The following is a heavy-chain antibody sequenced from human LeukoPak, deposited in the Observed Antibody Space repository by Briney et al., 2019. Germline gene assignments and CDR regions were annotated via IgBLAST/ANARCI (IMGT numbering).Heavy chain of an antibody. V-gene: IGHV1-69*01. CDR1: GGTFSSYA. CDR3: ARAGRYYGSGSYYGSDY. CDR2: IIPIFGTA. J-gene: IGHJ4*02. D-gene: IGHD3-10*01. Sequence: SVKVSCKASGGTFSSYAISWVRQAPGQGLEWMGGIIPIFGTANYAQKFQGRVTITADESTSTACMELRSLRSDDTAVYYCARAGRYYGSGSYYGSDYWGQGTLVTVSS.